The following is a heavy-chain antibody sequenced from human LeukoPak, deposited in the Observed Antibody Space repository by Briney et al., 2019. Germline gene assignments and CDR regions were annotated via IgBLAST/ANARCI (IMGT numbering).Heavy chain of an antibody. J-gene: IGHJ4*02. Sequence: PGRSLRLSCAASGFIFDDYAMHWVRQAPGKGLEWVSGISWNSGSIGYADSVKGRFTISRDNSKNTLYLQMNSLRAEDTAVYYCARDHFNWGSVSHYFDYWGQGTLVTVSS. V-gene: IGHV3-9*01. D-gene: IGHD7-27*01. CDR2: ISWNSGSI. CDR1: GFIFDDYA. CDR3: ARDHFNWGSVSHYFDY.